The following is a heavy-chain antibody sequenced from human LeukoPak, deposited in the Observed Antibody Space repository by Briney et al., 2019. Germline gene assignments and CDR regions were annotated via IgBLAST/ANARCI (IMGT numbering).Heavy chain of an antibody. CDR1: GFTFDDYG. D-gene: IGHD6-13*01. J-gene: IGHJ4*02. CDR2: INWNGGST. Sequence: GGSLRLSCAASGFTFDDYGMSWVRQAPGKGLEWVSGINWNGGSTGYADSVKGRFTIPRDNAKNSLYLQMNSLRAEDTALYYCARDRGSSWSGGFDYWGQGTLVTVSS. CDR3: ARDRGSSWSGGFDY. V-gene: IGHV3-20*04.